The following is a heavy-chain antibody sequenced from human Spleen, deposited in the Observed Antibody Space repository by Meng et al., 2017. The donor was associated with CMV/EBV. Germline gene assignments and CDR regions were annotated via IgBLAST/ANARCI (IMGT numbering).Heavy chain of an antibody. D-gene: IGHD6-19*01. V-gene: IGHV4-39*07. Sequence: SETLSLTCTVSGGSVSSSSYFWGWIRQPPGKGLEWIGSIYYSGSTYYNPSLKSRVTISVDTPKNQFSLKLSSVTAADTAVYYCARFCRGGWRYWYFDLWGRGTLVTVSS. CDR2: IYYSGST. J-gene: IGHJ2*01. CDR1: GGSVSSSSYF. CDR3: ARFCRGGWRYWYFDL.